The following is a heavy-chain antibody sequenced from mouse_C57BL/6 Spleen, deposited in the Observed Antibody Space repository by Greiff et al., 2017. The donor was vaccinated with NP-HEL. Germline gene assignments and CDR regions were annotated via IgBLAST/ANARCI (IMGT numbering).Heavy chain of an antibody. J-gene: IGHJ3*01. D-gene: IGHD2-3*01. Sequence: QVQLKESGPGLVQPSQSLSITCTVSGFSLTSYGVHWVRQSPGKGLEWLGVIWRGGSTDYNVAFMSRLSITKDNSKSQVFFKMNSLQADDTAIYYCATNAWIYDGTTTFAYWGQGTLVTVSA. CDR1: GFSLTSYG. CDR3: ATNAWIYDGTTTFAY. CDR2: IWRGGST. V-gene: IGHV2-5*01.